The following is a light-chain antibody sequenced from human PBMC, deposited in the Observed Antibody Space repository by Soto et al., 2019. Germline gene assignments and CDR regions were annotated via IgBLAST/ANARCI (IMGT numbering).Light chain of an antibody. CDR3: QQSYSIPLP. CDR2: GAS. V-gene: IGKV1-39*01. J-gene: IGKJ5*01. CDR1: QSISIY. Sequence: DTQMIQCPSSLSASLGDRAPITCRASQSISIYLNWYQLTKGKAPNILMYGASYLKSGVPTRFSGSGSRTDFTLPISSLQPEDFTTYYCQQSYSIPLPFGQGTRLEI.